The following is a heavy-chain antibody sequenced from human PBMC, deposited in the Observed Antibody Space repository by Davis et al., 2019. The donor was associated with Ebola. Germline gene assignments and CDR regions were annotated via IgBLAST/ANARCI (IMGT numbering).Heavy chain of an antibody. CDR3: ARDYSSGYHTLY. D-gene: IGHD3-3*01. CDR2: ISYDGSNK. J-gene: IGHJ4*02. V-gene: IGHV3-30-3*01. Sequence: PGGSLRLSCAASGFTFSSYAMHWVRQAPGKGLEWVAVISYDGSNKYYADSVKGRFTISRDNSKNTLYLQMNSLRAEDTAVYYCARDYSSGYHTLYWGQGTLVTVSS. CDR1: GFTFSSYA.